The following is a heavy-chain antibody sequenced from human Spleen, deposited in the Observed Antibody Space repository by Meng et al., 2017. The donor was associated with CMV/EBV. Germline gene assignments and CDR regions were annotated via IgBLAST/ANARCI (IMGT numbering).Heavy chain of an antibody. Sequence: ASVKVSCKASKYTFSDYYIHWVRQAPGQGLEWMGIINPSGGSTTYAQKFQGRVIMTRDTSTSTVYMELNSLRSDDTAVYYCARDPPNCSSTSCYTGDYFDCWGQGTLVTVSS. D-gene: IGHD2-2*02. J-gene: IGHJ4*02. CDR1: KYTFSDYY. V-gene: IGHV1-46*01. CDR3: ARDPPNCSSTSCYTGDYFDC. CDR2: INPSGGST.